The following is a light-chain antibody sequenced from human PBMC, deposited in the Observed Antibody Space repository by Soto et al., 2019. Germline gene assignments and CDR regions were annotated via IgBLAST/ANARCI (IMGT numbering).Light chain of an antibody. Sequence: DIQMTQSPSTLSASVGDRVPITCRASQRISRWLAWYQQKPGKAPNLLLYDASSLESGVPSRFSGSGSGTEFTLTITSLQPDDFATYYCQQYNSYSPETFGQGTKVEIK. CDR3: QQYNSYSPET. V-gene: IGKV1-5*01. J-gene: IGKJ1*01. CDR1: QRISRW. CDR2: DAS.